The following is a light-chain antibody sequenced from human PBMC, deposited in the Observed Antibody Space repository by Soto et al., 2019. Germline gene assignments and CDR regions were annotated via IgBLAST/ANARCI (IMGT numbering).Light chain of an antibody. CDR1: QSVYTY. J-gene: IGKJ1*01. V-gene: IGKV3-11*01. CDR3: QQRSNWPPVT. CDR2: DAS. Sequence: IVMTQSPATVCLSPGEGATLACRASQSVYTYLAWYQQKPGQAPRLLIFDASKRATGIPARFSGTGSGTDFTLTISSLEPEDVAVYYCQQRSNWPPVTFGQGTKVDIK.